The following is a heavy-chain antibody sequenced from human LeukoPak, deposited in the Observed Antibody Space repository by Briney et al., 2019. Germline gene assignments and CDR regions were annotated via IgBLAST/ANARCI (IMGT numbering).Heavy chain of an antibody. CDR1: GFTFSSYA. CDR2: ISGSGGST. D-gene: IGHD2-2*02. J-gene: IGHJ6*03. Sequence: PGGSLGLSCAASGFTFSSYAMSWVRQAPGKGLEWVSAISGSGGSTYYADSVKGRFTISRDNSKNTLYLQMNSLRAEDTAVYYCAKKGYCSSTSCYSQYYYYYMDVWGKGTTVTVSS. CDR3: AKKGYCSSTSCYSQYYYYYMDV. V-gene: IGHV3-23*01.